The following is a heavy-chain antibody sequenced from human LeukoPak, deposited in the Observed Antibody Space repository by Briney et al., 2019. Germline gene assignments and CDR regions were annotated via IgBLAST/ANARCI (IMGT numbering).Heavy chain of an antibody. J-gene: IGHJ6*03. CDR1: GYTFTSYD. CDR2: MNPNSGNT. CDR3: AREYYDFWSGYYRPYYYYMDV. V-gene: IGHV1-8*01. D-gene: IGHD3-3*01. Sequence: ASVKVSCKASGYTFTSYDINWVRQATGQGLEWMGWMNPNSGNTGYAQKFQGRVTMTRDMSTSTVYMELSSLRSEDTAVYYCAREYYDFWSGYYRPYYYYMDVWGKGTTVTVSS.